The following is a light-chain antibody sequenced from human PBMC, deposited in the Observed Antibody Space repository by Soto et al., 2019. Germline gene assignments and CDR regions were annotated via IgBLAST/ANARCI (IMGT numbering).Light chain of an antibody. J-gene: IGKJ4*01. V-gene: IGKV1-9*01. CDR3: QQLNGYVALT. Sequence: DIQLTQSPSFLSASVGDRVTITCRASQGISTYLAWYQQKPGKAPKLLLYDASTLQSGVPSRFSGSGSGTEFPLTISSLQPEDLATYNCQQLNGYVALTFGGGTKVELQ. CDR1: QGISTY. CDR2: DAS.